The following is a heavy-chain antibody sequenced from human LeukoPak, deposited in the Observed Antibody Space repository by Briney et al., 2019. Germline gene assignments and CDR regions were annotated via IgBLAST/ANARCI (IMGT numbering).Heavy chain of an antibody. CDR3: ARHLSAVAPDY. V-gene: IGHV4-39*01. CDR2: IYYSGST. J-gene: IGHJ4*02. CDR1: GGSISSGSYY. D-gene: IGHD6-19*01. Sequence: SETLSLTCTVSGGSISSGSYYWGWIRQPPGKGLEWIGSIYYSGSTYYNPSLKSRVTISVDTSKNQFSLKLSSMTAADTAVYYCARHLSAVAPDYWGRGTLVTVSS.